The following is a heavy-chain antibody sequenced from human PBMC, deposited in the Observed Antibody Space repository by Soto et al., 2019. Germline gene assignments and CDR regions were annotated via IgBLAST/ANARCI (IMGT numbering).Heavy chain of an antibody. V-gene: IGHV1-58*01. CDR1: GFTFTSSA. CDR3: AAKTGYFYDSSGYA. D-gene: IGHD3-22*01. CDR2: IVVGSGNT. Sequence: SVKVSCKASGFTFTSSAVQWVRQARGQRLEWIGWIVVGSGNTNYAQKFQERVTITRDMSTSTAYMELSSLRSEDTAVYYCAAKTGYFYDSSGYAWGQGTLVTVSS. J-gene: IGHJ4*02.